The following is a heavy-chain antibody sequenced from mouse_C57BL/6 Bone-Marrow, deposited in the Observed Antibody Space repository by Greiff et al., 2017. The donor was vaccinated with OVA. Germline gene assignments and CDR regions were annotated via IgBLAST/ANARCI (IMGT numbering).Heavy chain of an antibody. V-gene: IGHV1-26*01. CDR3: ARRGWLPPFAY. CDR1: GYTFTDYY. CDR2: INPNNGGT. J-gene: IGHJ3*01. Sequence: VQLQQSGPELVKPGASVKISCKASGYTFTDYYMNWVKQSHGKSLEWIGDINPNNGGTSYNQKFKGKATLTVDKSSSTAYMELRSLTSEDSAVYYCARRGWLPPFAYWGQGTLVTVSA. D-gene: IGHD2-3*01.